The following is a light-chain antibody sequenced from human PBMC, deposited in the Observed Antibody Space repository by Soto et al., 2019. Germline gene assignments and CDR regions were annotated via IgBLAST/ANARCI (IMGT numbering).Light chain of an antibody. CDR2: EVS. V-gene: IGLV2-14*01. CDR1: SSDIGGYNY. Sequence: QSVLTQPASVSGSPGQSITISCAGTSSDIGGYNYVSWYQQYPGKAPKLMIYEVSNRPSGVSNHFSGSKSGNTASLTISGLQAEDEADYYCTSYTTTSTWVFGGGTKSPS. J-gene: IGLJ3*02. CDR3: TSYTTTSTWV.